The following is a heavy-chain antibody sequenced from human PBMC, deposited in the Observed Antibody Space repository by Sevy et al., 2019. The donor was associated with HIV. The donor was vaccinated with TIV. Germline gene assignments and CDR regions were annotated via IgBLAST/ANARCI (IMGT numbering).Heavy chain of an antibody. CDR1: GFTFSSYN. CDR3: ARGWIVVVPAATRRDAFDI. J-gene: IGHJ3*02. V-gene: IGHV3-21*01. CDR2: IRSGSTYI. Sequence: GGSLRLSCAASGFTFSSYNMNWVRQAPGRGLEWVSSIRSGSTYIYYADSVKGRFTISRDNAKNSLYLQMNSLRAEDTAVYYCARGWIVVVPAATRRDAFDIWGQGTMVTVSS. D-gene: IGHD2-2*01.